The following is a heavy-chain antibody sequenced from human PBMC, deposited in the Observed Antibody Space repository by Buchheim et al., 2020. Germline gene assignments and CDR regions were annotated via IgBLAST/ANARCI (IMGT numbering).Heavy chain of an antibody. CDR3: AGDCSSTSCYYTPD. J-gene: IGHJ4*02. V-gene: IGHV4-34*01. CDR2: INHSGST. Sequence: QVQLQQWGAGLLKPSETLSLTCAVYGGSFSGYYWSWIRQPPGKGLEWIGEINHSGSTNYNPSLKSRVTISVDTSKNQLPLKLSSVTAADTAVYYCAGDCSSTSCYYTPDWGQGTL. D-gene: IGHD2-2*01. CDR1: GGSFSGYY.